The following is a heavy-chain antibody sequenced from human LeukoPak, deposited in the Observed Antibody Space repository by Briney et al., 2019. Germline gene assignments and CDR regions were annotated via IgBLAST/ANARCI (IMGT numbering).Heavy chain of an antibody. J-gene: IGHJ4*02. CDR2: VYTSGST. V-gene: IGHV4-61*02. D-gene: IGHD3-10*01. CDR1: GGSISSGSYY. CDR3: ARGMVRGVIIPLPDY. Sequence: PSETLSLTCTVSGGSISSGSYYWSWLRQPAGKGLEWIGRVYTSGSTNYNPSLKSRVTISVDTSKNQFSLKLSSVTAADTAVYYCARGMVRGVIIPLPDYWGQGTLVTVSS.